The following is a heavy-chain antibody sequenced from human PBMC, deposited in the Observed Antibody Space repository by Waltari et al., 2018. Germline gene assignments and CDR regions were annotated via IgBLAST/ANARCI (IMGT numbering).Heavy chain of an antibody. CDR3: ARVLAPGSYYAEYFQH. J-gene: IGHJ1*01. Sequence: QVQLQQWGAGLLKPSETLSLTCAVYGGSFSGYYWSWIRQPPGKGLEWIGEINQSGRTNDNPSLKSRVTISVDTSKNQFALKLSSVTAADTAVYYCARVLAPGSYYAEYFQHWGQGTLVTVSS. CDR2: INQSGRT. V-gene: IGHV4-34*01. CDR1: GGSFSGYY. D-gene: IGHD3-10*01.